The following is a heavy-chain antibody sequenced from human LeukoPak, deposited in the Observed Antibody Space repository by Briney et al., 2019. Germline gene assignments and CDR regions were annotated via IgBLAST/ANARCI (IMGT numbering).Heavy chain of an antibody. CDR2: ISGSGTTT. D-gene: IGHD6-19*01. Sequence: GGYLRLSCAASGLTFRSYAMNWVRPAPGKGLEWVSSISGSGTTTYFADSVKGRFTISRDNSKGSLYLQMNSLRDEDTAIYYCAREGSGWYYFDYWGQGTLVTVSS. CDR1: GLTFRSYA. CDR3: AREGSGWYYFDY. V-gene: IGHV3-23*01. J-gene: IGHJ4*02.